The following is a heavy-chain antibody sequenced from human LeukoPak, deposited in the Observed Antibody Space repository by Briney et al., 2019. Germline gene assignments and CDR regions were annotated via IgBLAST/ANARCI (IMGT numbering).Heavy chain of an antibody. Sequence: GGSLRLSCAASGFTFSNAWMTWVRQAPGKGLEWVGRIKSKTDGGTTDCAAPVKDRFTISRDDSESTLYLEMKSLKIEDTAVYYCTTDRDNCGGHCFPGFPFDSWGQGTLVTVSS. V-gene: IGHV3-15*01. CDR3: TTDRDNCGGHCFPGFPFDS. J-gene: IGHJ4*02. CDR1: GFTFSNAW. CDR2: IKSKTDGGTT. D-gene: IGHD2-21*01.